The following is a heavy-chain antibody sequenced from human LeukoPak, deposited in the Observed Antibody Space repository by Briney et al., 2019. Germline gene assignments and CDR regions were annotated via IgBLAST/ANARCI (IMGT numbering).Heavy chain of an antibody. CDR1: GGSISSGSYY. V-gene: IGHV4-61*09. J-gene: IGHJ4*02. CDR2: IYTSGST. Sequence: SETLSLTCTVSGGSISSGSYYWSWIRQPAGKGLEWIGHIYTSGSTNYNPSLKSRVTISIDTSKNQFSLKLSSVTAADTAVYYCAREGYCSGGSCPGFDYWGQGTLVTVSS. CDR3: AREGYCSGGSCPGFDY. D-gene: IGHD2-15*01.